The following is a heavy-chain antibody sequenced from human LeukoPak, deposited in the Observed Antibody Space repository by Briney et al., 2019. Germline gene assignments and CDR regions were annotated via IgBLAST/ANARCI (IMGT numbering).Heavy chain of an antibody. J-gene: IGHJ4*02. D-gene: IGHD3-16*01. CDR1: GYTFTSYY. V-gene: IGHV1-46*01. Sequence: ASVKVSCKASGYTFTSYYMHWVRQAPEQGLEWMGIINPSGGSTSYAQKFQGRVTMTRDTSTSTVYMELSSLRSEDTAVYYCARVTDYVWGSSQYYFDYWGQGTLVTVSS. CDR2: INPSGGST. CDR3: ARVTDYVWGSSQYYFDY.